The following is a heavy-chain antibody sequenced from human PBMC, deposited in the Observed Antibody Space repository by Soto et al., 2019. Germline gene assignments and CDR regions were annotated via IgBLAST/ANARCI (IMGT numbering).Heavy chain of an antibody. CDR2: ISSGSDFI. D-gene: IGHD1-26*01. V-gene: IGHV3-21*02. CDR3: TRDQGGSYDSWFDP. J-gene: IGHJ5*02. Sequence: EVQVVESGGGLVKPGGSLRLSCNFSFSMYSMDWVRQAPGKGLEWVASISSGSDFIKYADSVKGRFTISRDNTKNSVSMQMSSLRVEDTAMSYCTRDQGGSYDSWFDPWGRGTLVTVSS. CDR1: FSMYS.